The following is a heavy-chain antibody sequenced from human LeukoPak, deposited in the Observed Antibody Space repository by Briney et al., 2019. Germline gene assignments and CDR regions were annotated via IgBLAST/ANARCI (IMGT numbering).Heavy chain of an antibody. CDR2: INDSGRP. D-gene: IGHD3-22*01. J-gene: IGHJ4*02. CDR1: GGSFSGYH. Sequence: SETLSLTCGVYGGSFSGYHWSWIRKAPGKGLEWIGEINDSGRPNYSPSLKSRVTISVDTSKKQFSLKLTSVTAADTAVYYCARGFLTHYDNSGNYYRVSPFDYWGQGTLVTVSS. V-gene: IGHV4-34*01. CDR3: ARGFLTHYDNSGNYYRVSPFDY.